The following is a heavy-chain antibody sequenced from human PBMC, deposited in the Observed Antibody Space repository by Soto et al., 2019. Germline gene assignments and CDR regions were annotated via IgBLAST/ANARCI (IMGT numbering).Heavy chain of an antibody. J-gene: IGHJ4*02. CDR3: AHTLYHNSDMVY. V-gene: IGHV2-5*02. Sequence: QITLKESGPTLVKPTQTLTLTCTFSGFSRRTSGVGVGWIRQPPGKALEWLALIYWDDDKRYSPSLKSRLTITKDTSTTQVVLTMTNMDPVDTATYYCAHTLYHNSDMVYWGQGTLVTVSS. CDR2: IYWDDDK. CDR1: GFSRRTSGVG. D-gene: IGHD3-22*01.